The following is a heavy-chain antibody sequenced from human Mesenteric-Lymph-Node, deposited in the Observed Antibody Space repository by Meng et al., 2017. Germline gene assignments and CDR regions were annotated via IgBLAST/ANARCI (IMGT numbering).Heavy chain of an antibody. J-gene: IGHJ5*02. V-gene: IGHV1-2*06. CDR3: ARDPSMGVP. D-gene: IGHD2/OR15-2a*01. Sequence: QGTPVQSGAEVKKTGASVKVSCKDSGYTFTGYFIHWVRQAPGQGLEWMGRINPNSGGTNYAQKFQGRVTVTRDTSISTAYMEVSGLRSDDTAVYYCARDPSMGVPWGQGTLVTVSS. CDR1: GYTFTGYF. CDR2: INPNSGGT.